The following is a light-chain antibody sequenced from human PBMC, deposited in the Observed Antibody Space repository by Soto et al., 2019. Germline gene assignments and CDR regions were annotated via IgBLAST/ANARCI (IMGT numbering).Light chain of an antibody. J-gene: IGKJ1*01. CDR2: AAS. CDR3: QRGYSSPT. CDR1: QSISSY. Sequence: DIHMTQSPSSLSASVGDRVTITCRASQSISSYLNWYQQKPGKAPKLLIFAASGLQSGVPSRFSGSGSGTDFTLTISSLQPEDFATYYCQRGYSSPTFGQGTKVDIK. V-gene: IGKV1-39*01.